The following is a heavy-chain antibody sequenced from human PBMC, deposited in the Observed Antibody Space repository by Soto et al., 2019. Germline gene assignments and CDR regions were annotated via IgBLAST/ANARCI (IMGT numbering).Heavy chain of an antibody. J-gene: IGHJ4*02. CDR3: ARQYCCDYCYRQFNLTMDD. V-gene: IGHV5-10-1*01. D-gene: IGHD2-21*02. CDR1: GYSVTSYW. CDR2: IDPSDSYT. Sequence: GESLTISCKGSGYSVTSYWISWVRQMPGKGLEWMGRIDPSDSYTNYSPSFQGHVTISADKSISTAYLQWSSLKASDTAMYYWARQYCCDYCYRQFNLTMDDSGQGPLVTV.